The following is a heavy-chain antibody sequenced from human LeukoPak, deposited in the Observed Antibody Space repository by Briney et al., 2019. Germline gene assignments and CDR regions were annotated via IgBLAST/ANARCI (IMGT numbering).Heavy chain of an antibody. Sequence: GASVKVSCKASGYTFTCYYLHWVRQAPGQGLGYMGWINPNTGGTNYTQKFQGRVAMTRDTSISTAYMELSRLRSEDTAVYYCARDEAAAEGFDPWGQGTLVTVSS. J-gene: IGHJ5*02. V-gene: IGHV1-2*02. CDR1: GYTFTCYY. D-gene: IGHD6-13*01. CDR3: ARDEAAAEGFDP. CDR2: INPNTGGT.